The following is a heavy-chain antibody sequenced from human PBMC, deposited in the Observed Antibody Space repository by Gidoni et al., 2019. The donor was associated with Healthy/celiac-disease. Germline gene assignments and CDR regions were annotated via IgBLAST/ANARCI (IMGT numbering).Heavy chain of an antibody. V-gene: IGHV3-9*03. CDR1: GFTLDDYA. J-gene: IGHJ4*02. Sequence: EVQLVESGGGLVQPGRSLRLSCAAAGFTLDDYAMHWVRQAPGKGLEWVSGISWNSGGLGYADSVKGRFTISRDNAKKSLYLQMNSLRAEDMALYYCAKGFYSGYSSGSVDYWGQGTLVTVSS. D-gene: IGHD6-19*01. CDR2: ISWNSGGL. CDR3: AKGFYSGYSSGSVDY.